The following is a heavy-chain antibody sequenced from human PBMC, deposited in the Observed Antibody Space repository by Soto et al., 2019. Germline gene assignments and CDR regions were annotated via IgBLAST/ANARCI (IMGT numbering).Heavy chain of an antibody. D-gene: IGHD1-26*01. J-gene: IGHJ2*01. CDR2: IIPIFGTA. CDR1: GGTFSSYA. CDR3: ARGVGVGATPYFDL. Sequence: SVKVSCKASGGTFSSYAISWVRQAPGQGLEWMGGIIPIFGTANYAQKFQGRVTITADESTSTAYMELSSLRSEDTAVYYCARGVGVGATPYFDLWGRGTLVTSPQ. V-gene: IGHV1-69*13.